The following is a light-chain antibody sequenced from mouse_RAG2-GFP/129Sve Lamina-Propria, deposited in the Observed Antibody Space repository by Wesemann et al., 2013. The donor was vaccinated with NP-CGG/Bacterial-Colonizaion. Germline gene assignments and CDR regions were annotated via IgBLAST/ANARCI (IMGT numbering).Light chain of an antibody. CDR2: SAS. J-gene: IGKJ2*01. V-gene: IGKV6-15*01. CDR1: QNVDTN. Sequence: DIVMTQSQKFMSTSVGDRVSVTCKASQNVDTNVAWYQQKPGQSPKALIYSASYRYSGVPDRFTGSGSGTDFTLTISNVQSEDLADYFCQQYSSYPLTFGGGTKLEIK. CDR3: QQYSSYPLT.